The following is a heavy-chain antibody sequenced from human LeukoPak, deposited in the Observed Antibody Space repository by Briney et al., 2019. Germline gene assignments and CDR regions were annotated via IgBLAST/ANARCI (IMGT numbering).Heavy chain of an antibody. CDR3: AKAPYRSSWYLSWLDP. CDR1: GFTFSIYG. D-gene: IGHD6-13*01. V-gene: IGHV3-30*02. J-gene: IGHJ5*02. Sequence: GGSLRLSCGASGFTFSIYGLHWVRQAPGKGLEWVAFIRYDGSNKYYADSVKGRFTISRDNSKTTLYVQMNSLRAEDTAVYYCAKAPYRSSWYLSWLDPWGQGTLVTVSS. CDR2: IRYDGSNK.